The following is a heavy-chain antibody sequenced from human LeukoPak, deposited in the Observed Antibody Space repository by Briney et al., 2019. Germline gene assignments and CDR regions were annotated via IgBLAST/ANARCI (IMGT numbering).Heavy chain of an antibody. V-gene: IGHV1-8*01. D-gene: IGHD6-19*01. CDR3: ARDGVAGPTTQEHYGMDV. CDR2: MNPNSGNT. Sequence: GASVKVSCKASGYTFTSYDINWVRQATGQGLEWMGWMNPNSGNTGYAQKFQGRVTMTRDTSISTAYMELSRLRSDDTAVYYCARDGVAGPTTQEHYGMDVWGQGTTVTVSS. J-gene: IGHJ6*02. CDR1: GYTFTSYD.